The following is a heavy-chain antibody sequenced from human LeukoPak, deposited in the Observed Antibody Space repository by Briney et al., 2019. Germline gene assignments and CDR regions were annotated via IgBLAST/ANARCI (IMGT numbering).Heavy chain of an antibody. J-gene: IGHJ2*01. CDR3: ARARVTTSSRYFDL. V-gene: IGHV4-30-2*01. D-gene: IGHD4-17*01. CDR2: IYHSGST. Sequence: SQTLSLTCAVSSGSISSGGYSWSWIRQPPGKGLEWIGYIYHSGSTYYNPSLKSRVTISVDRSKNQFSLKLSSVTAADTAVYYCARARVTTSSRYFDLWGRGTLVTVSS. CDR1: SGSISSGGYS.